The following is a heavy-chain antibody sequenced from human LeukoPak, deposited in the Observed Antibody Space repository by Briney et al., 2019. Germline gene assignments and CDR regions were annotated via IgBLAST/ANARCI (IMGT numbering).Heavy chain of an antibody. CDR3: ARLSPRDYYYYGMDV. J-gene: IGHJ6*02. CDR1: GYSFTSYW. V-gene: IGHV5-51*01. CDR2: IYPGDSDT. Sequence: GESLKISCKGSGYSFTSYWIGWVRQMPGKGLEWMGIIYPGDSDTGYSPSFQGQVTISADKSISTAYLQWSSLKASDTAMYYCARLSPRDYYYYGMDVWGQGTTVTVSS.